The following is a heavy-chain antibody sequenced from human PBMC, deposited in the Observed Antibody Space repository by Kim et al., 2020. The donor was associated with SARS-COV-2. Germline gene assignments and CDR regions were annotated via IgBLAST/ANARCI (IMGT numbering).Heavy chain of an antibody. J-gene: IGHJ5*02. D-gene: IGHD3-10*01. V-gene: IGHV1-18*01. CDR3: ARDYGSGTPNWFDP. Sequence: AQKLQGRVTMTTDTSTSTAYMELRSLRSDDTAVYYCARDYGSGTPNWFDPWGQGTLVTVSS.